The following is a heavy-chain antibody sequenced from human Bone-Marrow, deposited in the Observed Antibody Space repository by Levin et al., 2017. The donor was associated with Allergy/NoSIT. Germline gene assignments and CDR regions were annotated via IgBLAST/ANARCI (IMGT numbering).Heavy chain of an antibody. CDR2: INHSGDT. V-gene: IGHV4-34*01. J-gene: IGHJ6*03. D-gene: IGHD3-10*01. Sequence: PSETLSLTCAVYGGSLRGYKWNWIRQPPGKGLQWIGEINHSGDTSYNPSLKSRVIISIDTSRNQFSLRLRPVTAADTAVYYCARGGYHRGSGSFINYYYYYMDVWDKGTSVTASS. CDR3: ARGGYHRGSGSFINYYYYYMDV. CDR1: GGSLRGYK.